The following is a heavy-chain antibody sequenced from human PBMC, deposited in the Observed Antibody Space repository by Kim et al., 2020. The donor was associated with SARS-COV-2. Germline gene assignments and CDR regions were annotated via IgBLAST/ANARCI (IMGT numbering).Heavy chain of an antibody. Sequence: GGSLRLSCAASGFTFSSYAMHWVRQAPGKGLEWVAVISYDGSNKYYADSVKGRFTISRDNSKNTLYLQMNSLRAEDTAVYYCARDWFEHIVVVTAISPSYYYYGMDVWGQGTTVTVSS. CDR2: ISYDGSNK. D-gene: IGHD2-21*02. V-gene: IGHV3-30*04. CDR1: GFTFSSYA. CDR3: ARDWFEHIVVVTAISPSYYYYGMDV. J-gene: IGHJ6*02.